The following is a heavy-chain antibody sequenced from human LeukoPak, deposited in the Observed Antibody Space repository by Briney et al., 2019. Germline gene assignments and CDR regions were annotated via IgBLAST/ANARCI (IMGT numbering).Heavy chain of an antibody. CDR1: GFTFSRYR. V-gene: IGHV3-21*01. CDR3: ARDLSGIAGYTYGRGIDY. D-gene: IGHD5-18*01. J-gene: IGHJ4*02. CDR2: ISSSSSYI. Sequence: TGGSLRLSCAASGFTFSRYRMNWVRQAPGKGLEWVSSISSSSSYIYHADSVKGRCTISRDNAKNSLYLQMNSLRAEDTAVYYCARDLSGIAGYTYGRGIDYWGQGTLVTVSS.